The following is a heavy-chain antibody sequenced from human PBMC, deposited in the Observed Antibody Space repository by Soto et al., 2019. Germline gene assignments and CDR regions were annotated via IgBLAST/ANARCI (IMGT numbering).Heavy chain of an antibody. J-gene: IGHJ5*02. CDR2: ISGSGGST. CDR1: GFTFSSYA. CDR3: AKDSSGYYYVLNWFDP. V-gene: IGHV3-23*01. Sequence: GGSLRLSCAASGFTFSSYAMSWVRQAPGKGLEWVSAISGSGGSTYYADSVKGRFTISRDNSKNTLYLQMNSLRAEDTAVYYCAKDSSGYYYVLNWFDPWGQGTLVTVSS. D-gene: IGHD3-22*01.